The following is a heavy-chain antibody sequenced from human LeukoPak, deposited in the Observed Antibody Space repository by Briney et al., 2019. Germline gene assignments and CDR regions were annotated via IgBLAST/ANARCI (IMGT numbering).Heavy chain of an antibody. CDR1: GGSISSGGYS. D-gene: IGHD5-12*01. CDR2: IYYSGST. Sequence: PSQTLSLTCAVSGGSISSGGYSWSWLRQPPGKGLEWIGYIYYSGSTYYNPSLKSRVTISVDTSKNQFSLKLSSVTAADTAVYYCARGIVATIYPTPNWFDPWGQGTLVTVSS. J-gene: IGHJ5*02. CDR3: ARGIVATIYPTPNWFDP. V-gene: IGHV4-30-4*07.